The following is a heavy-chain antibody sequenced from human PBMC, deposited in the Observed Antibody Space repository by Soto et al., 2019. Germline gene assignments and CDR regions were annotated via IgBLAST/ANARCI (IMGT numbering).Heavy chain of an antibody. CDR1: GFTLSSYG. D-gene: IGHD4-4*01. CDR2: ISYHGSKK. V-gene: IGHV3-30-3*01. Sequence: HPGGSLRLSCAASGFTLSSYGMHWVRQAPGRGLEWVAFISYHGSKKDYADSVKGRFTISRDTSTNTLYLQMNSLRPEDTSVYYCARDREIVTPEYFHYWGQGTPVTVSS. CDR3: ARDREIVTPEYFHY. J-gene: IGHJ1*01.